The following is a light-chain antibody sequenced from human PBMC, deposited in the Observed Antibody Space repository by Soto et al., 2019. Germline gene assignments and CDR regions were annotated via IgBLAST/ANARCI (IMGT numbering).Light chain of an antibody. CDR2: DAS. CDR1: QTVRNNY. J-gene: IGKJ5*01. Sequence: EFLLTQSPCTLSLSPGERATLSCRASQTVRNNYLAWYQQKPGHAPSLLIYDASSRATGIPDRLSGSGSGTEFTLAISSLQSEDSAVYYCQQRSNWITFGQGTRLEIK. V-gene: IGKV3D-20*02. CDR3: QQRSNWIT.